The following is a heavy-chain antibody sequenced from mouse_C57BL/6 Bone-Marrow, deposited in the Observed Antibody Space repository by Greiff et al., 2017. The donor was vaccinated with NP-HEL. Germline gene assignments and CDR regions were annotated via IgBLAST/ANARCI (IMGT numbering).Heavy chain of an antibody. Sequence: QVQLQQPGAELVRPGTSVKLSCKASGYTFTSYWMHWVKQRPGQGLEWIGVIDPSDSYTNYNQKFKGKATLTVDTSSSTAYMQLSSLTSEDSAVYYCASSDTTVGPFDYWGQGTTLTVAS. CDR1: GYTFTSYW. CDR2: IDPSDSYT. D-gene: IGHD1-1*01. V-gene: IGHV1-59*01. CDR3: ASSDTTVGPFDY. J-gene: IGHJ2*01.